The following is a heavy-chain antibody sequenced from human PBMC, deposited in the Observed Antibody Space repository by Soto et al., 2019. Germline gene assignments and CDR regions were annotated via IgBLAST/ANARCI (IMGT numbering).Heavy chain of an antibody. J-gene: IGHJ6*03. D-gene: IGHD2-2*01. CDR1: GGSISSYY. Sequence: SETLSLTCTVSGGSISSYYWSWIRQPPGKGLEWIGYIYYSGSTNYNPSLKSRVTISVDTSKNQFSLKLSSVTAADTAVYYCARRRGYCSSTSCQGYYMDVWGKGTTVTVSS. CDR2: IYYSGST. V-gene: IGHV4-59*01. CDR3: ARRRGYCSSTSCQGYYMDV.